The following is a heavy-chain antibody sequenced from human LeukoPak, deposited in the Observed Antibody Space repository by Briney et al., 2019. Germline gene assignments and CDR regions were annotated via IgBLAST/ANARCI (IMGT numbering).Heavy chain of an antibody. J-gene: IGHJ6*02. CDR3: AKDYGTPPYYDFWSGYYRTYYYYGMDV. CDR2: INHNGNAN. Sequence: GGSLRLSCAASGFTFSSYWMNWARQAPGKGLEWVASINHNGNANYYVDSVKGRFTISRDNSKNTLYLQMNSLRAEDTAVYYCAKDYGTPPYYDFWSGYYRTYYYYGMDVWGQGTTVTVSS. V-gene: IGHV3-7*03. D-gene: IGHD3-3*01. CDR1: GFTFSSYW.